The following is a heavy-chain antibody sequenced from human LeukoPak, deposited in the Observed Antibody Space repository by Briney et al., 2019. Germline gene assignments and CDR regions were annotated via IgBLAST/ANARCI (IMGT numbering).Heavy chain of an antibody. V-gene: IGHV4-4*02. CDR1: GGSISSSNW. CDR2: IYHSGST. CDR3: ARQGSPAATWFDP. Sequence: SETLSLTCAVTGGSISSSNWWSWVRQPPGKGLEWIGEIYHSGSTNYNPSFKSRVTISVDKSKNQFSLNLSSVTAADTAVYYCARQGSPAATWFDPWGQGTLVTVSS. D-gene: IGHD2-2*01. J-gene: IGHJ5*02.